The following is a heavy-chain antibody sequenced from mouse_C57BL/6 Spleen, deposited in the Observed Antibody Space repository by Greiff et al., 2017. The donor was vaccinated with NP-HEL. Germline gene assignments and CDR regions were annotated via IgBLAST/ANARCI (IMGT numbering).Heavy chain of an antibody. Sequence: VMLVESGPGLVQPSQSLSITCTVSGFSLTSYGVHWVRQPPGKGLEWLGVIWSGGSTDYNAAFISRLSISKDNSKSQVFFKMNSLQADDTAMYYCARKDSNYVYAMDYWGQGTSVTVSS. CDR3: ARKDSNYVYAMDY. J-gene: IGHJ4*01. V-gene: IGHV2-2*01. CDR2: IWSGGST. CDR1: GFSLTSYG. D-gene: IGHD2-5*01.